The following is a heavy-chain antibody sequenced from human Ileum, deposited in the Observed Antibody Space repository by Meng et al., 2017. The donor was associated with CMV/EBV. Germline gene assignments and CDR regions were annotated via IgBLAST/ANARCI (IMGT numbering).Heavy chain of an antibody. J-gene: IGHJ4*02. CDR1: GFTFTDAW. V-gene: IGHV3-15*01. CDR2: IKAKADGGTT. CDR3: TTGRAH. Sequence: EVELVVSGGGLIKPGRSLRLSCAASGFTFTDAWMSWVRQAPGKGLEWVGRIKAKADGGTTEYPAPVKGRFTISRDDSKNTLFLQMNSLKTEDTAVYYCTTGRAHWGQGTLVTVSS.